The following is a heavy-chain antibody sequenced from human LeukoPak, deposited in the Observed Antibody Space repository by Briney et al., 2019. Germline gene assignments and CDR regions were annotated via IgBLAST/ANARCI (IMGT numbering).Heavy chain of an antibody. V-gene: IGHV3-21*04. CDR2: ISSSSSYI. CDR1: GFTFSSYS. Sequence: GGSLRLSCAASGFTFSSYSMNWVRQAPGKGLEWVSSISSSSSYIYYADSVKGRFTISRDNAKNSLYLQMISLRAEDTALYYCTRSRGAYYYYMDVWGKGTTVTVSS. D-gene: IGHD3-22*01. CDR3: TRSRGAYYYYMDV. J-gene: IGHJ6*03.